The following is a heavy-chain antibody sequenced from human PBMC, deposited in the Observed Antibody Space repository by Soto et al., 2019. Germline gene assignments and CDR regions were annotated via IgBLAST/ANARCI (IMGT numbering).Heavy chain of an antibody. CDR1: GFTFGDYW. J-gene: IGHJ4*02. Sequence: GGSLRLSCAASGFTFGDYWMHWVRQAPGKGPEWVSRMTSDGRTIQYADSVKGRFTASRDNTKSTLYLQMNSLRVEDTAVYYCARAEVDYWGPGTLVTVSS. V-gene: IGHV3-74*01. CDR2: MTSDGRTI. CDR3: ARAEVDY.